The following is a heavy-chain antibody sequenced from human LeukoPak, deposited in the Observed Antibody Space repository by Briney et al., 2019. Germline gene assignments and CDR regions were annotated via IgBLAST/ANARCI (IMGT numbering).Heavy chain of an antibody. CDR3: TRGGNRPFGVCCGGDCSPFDY. CDR1: GFTFGDYA. V-gene: IGHV3-49*04. D-gene: IGHD2-21*02. CDR2: ITTKSYGETT. Sequence: GGSLRLSCSASGFTFGDYAMSWVRQAPGQGLEWVGFITTKSYGETTQYAASVKTRFTISRDESISIAYLQMNSLETDDTAVYFCTRGGNRPFGVCCGGDCSPFDYWGQGTLVTDSS. J-gene: IGHJ4*02.